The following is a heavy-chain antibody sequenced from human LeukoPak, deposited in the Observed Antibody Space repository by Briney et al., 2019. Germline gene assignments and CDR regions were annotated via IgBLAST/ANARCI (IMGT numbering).Heavy chain of an antibody. V-gene: IGHV4-39*07. J-gene: IGHJ6*02. CDR3: ARGKPHFWSGYTQHQNYYYYYGMDV. CDR1: GGSISSTRHY. CDR2: IYYSGST. D-gene: IGHD3-3*02. Sequence: SETLSLTCTVSGGSISSTRHYWGWIRQSPGKGLEWIANIYYSGSTNCNPSLKSRVTISVDTSKNQFSLKLSSVTAADTAVYYCARGKPHFWSGYTQHQNYYYYYGMDVWGQGTTVTVSS.